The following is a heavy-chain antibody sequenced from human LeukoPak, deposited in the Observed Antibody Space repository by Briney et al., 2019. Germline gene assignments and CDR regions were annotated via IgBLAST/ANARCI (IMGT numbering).Heavy chain of an antibody. D-gene: IGHD6-19*01. CDR1: GYSFTSYG. J-gene: IGHJ4*02. Sequence: ASVKVSCKASGYSFTSYGISWVRQAPGQGLGWMGWISAYNGNTNYVQKFQGRVAMTTDTSTSTAYMELRSLRSDDTAVYYCARDLKRGYSSGRYSWGTGSSNDYWGQGTLVTVSS. CDR3: ARDLKRGYSSGRYSWGTGSSNDY. CDR2: ISAYNGNT. V-gene: IGHV1-18*01.